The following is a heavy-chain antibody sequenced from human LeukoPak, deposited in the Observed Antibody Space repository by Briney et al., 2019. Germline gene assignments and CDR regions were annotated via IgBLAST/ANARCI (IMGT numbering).Heavy chain of an antibody. Sequence: GGSLRLSCAVSGLTFSRYWMTWVRQAPGKGLEWVASINQYGSEKYYVDSVKGRFTISRDNSKNTLFLQMDSLRVEDSALYYCAKELSRRFDFDYWGQGILVTVSS. CDR2: INQYGSEK. V-gene: IGHV3-7*03. CDR3: AKELSRRFDFDY. D-gene: IGHD3-3*01. J-gene: IGHJ4*02. CDR1: GLTFSRYW.